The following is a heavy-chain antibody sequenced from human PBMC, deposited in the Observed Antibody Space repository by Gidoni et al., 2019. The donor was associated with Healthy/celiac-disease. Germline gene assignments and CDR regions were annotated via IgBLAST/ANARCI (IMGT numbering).Heavy chain of an antibody. CDR1: GFPLSTARMG. CDR2: MFSNDEK. J-gene: IGHJ6*02. Sequence: QVTLKESGPVLVKHTETLTLTCTVSGFPLSTARMGVSWLRQPPGKALEWLAHMFSNDEKSYSTSLKSRLTISKDTSKSQVVLTMTNMDPVDTATYYCARIKPELLYGSGRVDYYYGMDVWGQGTTVTVSS. CDR3: ARIKPELLYGSGRVDYYYGMDV. D-gene: IGHD3-10*01. V-gene: IGHV2-26*01.